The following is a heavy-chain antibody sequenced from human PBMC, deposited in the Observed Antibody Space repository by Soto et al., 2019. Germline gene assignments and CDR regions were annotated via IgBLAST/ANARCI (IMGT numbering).Heavy chain of an antibody. CDR1: GFTFSSYA. CDR2: ISGSGGST. J-gene: IGHJ4*02. D-gene: IGHD3-9*01. Sequence: GGSLRLSCAASGFTFSSYAMSWVRQAPGKGLEWVSAISGSGGSTYYADSVKGRFTISRDNSKNTLYLQMNSLRAEDTAVYYWAKDTGDYDILTGYPPASVFDYWGQGSLVTVSS. CDR3: AKDTGDYDILTGYPPASVFDY. V-gene: IGHV3-23*01.